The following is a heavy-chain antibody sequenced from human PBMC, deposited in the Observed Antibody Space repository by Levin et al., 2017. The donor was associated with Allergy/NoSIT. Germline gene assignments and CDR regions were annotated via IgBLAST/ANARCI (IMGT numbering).Heavy chain of an antibody. CDR3: ARDRGSGYFDY. CDR1: GYTFTGYY. CDR2: INPNSGGT. Sequence: GESLKISCKASGYTFTGYYMHWVRQAPGQGLEWMGWINPNSGGTNYAQKFQGRVTMTRDTSISTAYMELSRLRSDDTAVYYCARDRGSGYFDYWGQGTLVTVSS. J-gene: IGHJ4*02. D-gene: IGHD3-22*01. V-gene: IGHV1-2*02.